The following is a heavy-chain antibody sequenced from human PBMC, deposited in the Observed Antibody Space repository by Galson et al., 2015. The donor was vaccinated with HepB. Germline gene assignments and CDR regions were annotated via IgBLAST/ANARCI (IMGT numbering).Heavy chain of an antibody. CDR3: AKGAAGTFWSDWFDP. D-gene: IGHD6-13*01. CDR2: ISWNSGSI. CDR1: GFTFDDYA. J-gene: IGHJ5*02. Sequence: SLRLSCAASGFTFDDYAIHWVRQAPGKGLEWVSGISWNSGSIGYADSVKGRFTISRDNAKNSLYLQMNSLRAEDTALYFCAKGAAGTFWSDWFDPWGQGTLVTVSS. V-gene: IGHV3-9*01.